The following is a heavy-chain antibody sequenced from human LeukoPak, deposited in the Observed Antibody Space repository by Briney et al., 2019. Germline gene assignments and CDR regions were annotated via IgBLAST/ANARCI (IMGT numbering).Heavy chain of an antibody. CDR1: GFTFSSYG. V-gene: IGHV3-48*01. D-gene: IGHD7-27*01. CDR3: ARDLNWAFDY. J-gene: IGHJ4*02. CDR2: LAGDRKNI. Sequence: GGSLRLSCAASGFTFSSYGMKWVRQAPGKGLEWLSYLAGDRKNIYYADSVKGRFTISRDNADNSLYLQMNGLRGEDTAVYYCARDLNWAFDYWGQGILVTVSS.